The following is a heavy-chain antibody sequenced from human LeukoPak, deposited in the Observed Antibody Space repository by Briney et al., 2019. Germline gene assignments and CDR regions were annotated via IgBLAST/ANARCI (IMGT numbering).Heavy chain of an antibody. V-gene: IGHV1-18*01. CDR2: ISAYNGNT. CDR3: ARSMDYYDSSGHTENFDY. J-gene: IGHJ4*02. Sequence: AASVKVSCKASGYTFTSYGISWVRQAPGQGLEWMGWISAYNGNTNYAQKLQGRVTMTTDTSTSTAYMELRSLRSDDTAVYYCARSMDYYDSSGHTENFDYWGQGTLVTVSS. CDR1: GYTFTSYG. D-gene: IGHD3-22*01.